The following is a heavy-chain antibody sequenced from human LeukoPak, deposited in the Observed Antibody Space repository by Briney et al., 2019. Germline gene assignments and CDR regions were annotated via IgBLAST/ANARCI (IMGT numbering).Heavy chain of an antibody. J-gene: IGHJ6*03. D-gene: IGHD5-24*01. CDR1: GGSISSSSYY. Sequence: SETLSLTCTVSGGSISSSSYYWGCIRRPPGKGLECIGYFHNSGTSTYNPSLKSRVTISADTSKNRFSLKLSSVTAADTAVYYCARAPTNYYYYYMDVWGKGTTVTVSS. CDR2: FHNSGTS. CDR3: ARAPTNYYYYYMDV. V-gene: IGHV4-61*05.